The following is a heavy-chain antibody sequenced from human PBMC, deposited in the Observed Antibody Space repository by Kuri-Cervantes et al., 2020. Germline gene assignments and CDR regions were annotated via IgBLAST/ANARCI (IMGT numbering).Heavy chain of an antibody. J-gene: IGHJ4*02. CDR3: ARDRSARYFDY. V-gene: IGHV1-3*01. Sequence: ASVKVSCKASGYTFTSYDINWVRQAPGQRLEWMGWINAGNGNTLYSQKFQGRVTFSRDTSATTVYMDLSSLRSEETAVYYCARDRSARYFDYWGQGTLVTVSS. CDR2: INAGNGNT. CDR1: GYTFTSYD. D-gene: IGHD2-15*01.